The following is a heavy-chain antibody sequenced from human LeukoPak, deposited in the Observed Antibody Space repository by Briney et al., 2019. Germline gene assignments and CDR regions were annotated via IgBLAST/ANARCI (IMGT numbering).Heavy chain of an antibody. J-gene: IGHJ4*02. V-gene: IGHV4-61*02. D-gene: IGHD6-6*01. CDR3: ARLFAARLC. CDR1: GGSISSGSYY. Sequence: SETLSLTCTVSGGSISSGSYYWSWIRQPAGKGLEWIGRIYTSGSTNYNPSLKSRVTISVDTSKNQFSLKLSSVTAADTAVYYCARLFAARLCWGQGTLVTVSS. CDR2: IYTSGST.